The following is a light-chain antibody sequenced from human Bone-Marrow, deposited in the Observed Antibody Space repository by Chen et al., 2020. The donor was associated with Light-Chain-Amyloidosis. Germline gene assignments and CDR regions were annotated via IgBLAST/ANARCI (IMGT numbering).Light chain of an antibody. V-gene: IGLV2-14*02. J-gene: IGLJ1*01. CDR2: EDD. CDR3: SSYGTTYV. CDR1: NNDVGNYNC. Sequence: HSALTQPASVSGSPGQSIIISCTETNNDVGNYNCVSWYQQQPGKAPRLVIYEDDKRPSEVPSRFSASKSGNTASLTISGLQPEDEADYYCSSYGTTYVFGSGTTVTVL.